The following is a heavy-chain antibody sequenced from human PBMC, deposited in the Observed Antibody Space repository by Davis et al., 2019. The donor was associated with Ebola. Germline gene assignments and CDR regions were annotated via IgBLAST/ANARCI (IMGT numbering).Heavy chain of an antibody. D-gene: IGHD1-26*01. CDR1: RFAFRNYA. Sequence: GESLKISCTASRFAFRNYAMNWVRQAPGKGLEWVSGISGSGDTTSYADSVKGRFTISRDNPKNTVYLQMNSLRAEDTAVYYCAKGSGMVIPTAVAYWGQGTLVTVSS. J-gene: IGHJ4*02. CDR2: ISGSGDTT. CDR3: AKGSGMVIPTAVAY. V-gene: IGHV3-23*01.